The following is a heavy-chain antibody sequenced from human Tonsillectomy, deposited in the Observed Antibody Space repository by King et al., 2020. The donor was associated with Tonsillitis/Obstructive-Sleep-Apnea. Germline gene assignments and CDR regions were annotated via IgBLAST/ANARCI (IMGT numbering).Heavy chain of an antibody. J-gene: IGHJ6*03. CDR2: INPSGGST. CDR3: ARGDTVTTYYYSYYMDV. Sequence: VQLVESGAEVKKPGASVKVSCKASGYTFTSYYMHWVRQAPGQGLEWMGIINPSGGSTSYAQKFQGRVTMTRDTSTSTVYMELSSLRSEETAVYYCARGDTVTTYYYSYYMDVWGKGTTVTVSS. D-gene: IGHD4-11*01. CDR1: GYTFTSYY. V-gene: IGHV1-46*01.